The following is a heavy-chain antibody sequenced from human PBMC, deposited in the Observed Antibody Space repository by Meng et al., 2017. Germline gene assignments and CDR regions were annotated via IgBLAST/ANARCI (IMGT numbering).Heavy chain of an antibody. V-gene: IGHV1-69*06. CDR1: VGTFSSYA. CDR2: IIPIFGTA. D-gene: IGHD5-18*01. CDR3: ARLSVNTAMAIYYYYYGMDV. J-gene: IGHJ6*02. Sequence: SEKVSCKASVGTFSSYAISWVRQALGQGLEWMGGIIPIFGTANYAQKFQGRVTITADKSTSTAYMELSSLRSEDTAEYYCARLSVNTAMAIYYYYYGMDVWGQGTTVTVSS.